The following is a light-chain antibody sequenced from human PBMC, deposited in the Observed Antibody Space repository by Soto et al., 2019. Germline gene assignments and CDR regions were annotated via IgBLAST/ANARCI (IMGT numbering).Light chain of an antibody. CDR2: DAS. J-gene: IGKJ1*01. Sequence: DIQMTQSPSTLSASVGDRVTITCRASQSISTWLAWYQQKPGKAPKLLIYDASSLESGVPSRFSGSGSGTEFTLTISILQPDDFATDYCQQYNSFSWTFGQGTKVEIK. CDR3: QQYNSFSWT. CDR1: QSISTW. V-gene: IGKV1-5*01.